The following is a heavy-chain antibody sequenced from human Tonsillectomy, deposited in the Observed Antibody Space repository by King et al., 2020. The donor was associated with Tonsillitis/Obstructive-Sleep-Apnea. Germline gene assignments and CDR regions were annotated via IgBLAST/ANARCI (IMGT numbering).Heavy chain of an antibody. J-gene: IGHJ3*02. CDR2: IKGDGSEK. CDR3: ARVLGYFESSCYRAFDI. D-gene: IGHD3-22*01. V-gene: IGHV3-7*03. Sequence: VQLVESGGGLVQPGGSLRLSCAASGFTFSSYWMSWVRQAPGKGLEWVANIKGDGSEKYYVDSVKGRFTISRDNAKNSLYLQMNSLRAEDTAVYYCARVLGYFESSCYRAFDIWGQGTMVTVSS. CDR1: GFTFSSYW.